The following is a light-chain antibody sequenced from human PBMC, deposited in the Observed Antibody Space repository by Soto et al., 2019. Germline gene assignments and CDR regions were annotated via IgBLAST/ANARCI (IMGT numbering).Light chain of an antibody. CDR1: SSDIGGYKH. Sequence: QSALTQAASVSGSPGQSLSIFCTGTSSDIGGYKHVSWYQQHPGKAPKLMIYDVSSRPSGVSNRFSGSKSGNTASLIISGLQAEDEADYYCTSYTSFNLYVFGTGTKVTVL. CDR3: TSYTSFNLYV. J-gene: IGLJ1*01. V-gene: IGLV2-14*01. CDR2: DVS.